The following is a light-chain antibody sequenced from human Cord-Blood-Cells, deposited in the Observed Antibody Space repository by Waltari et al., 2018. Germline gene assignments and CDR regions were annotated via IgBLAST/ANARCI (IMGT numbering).Light chain of an antibody. CDR3: HQSSSLPLT. J-gene: IGKJ4*01. V-gene: IGKV6-21*02. CDR2: YAS. CDR1: QSIGSS. Sequence: IVLTQSPDFQSVTPKDEVTITCRASQSIGSSLHWYQQTPDQSPKHLIKYASQSISGVHSMLSGSASGTDFTLTINGLEAADAATHYCHQSSSLPLTCGGGTKVEIK.